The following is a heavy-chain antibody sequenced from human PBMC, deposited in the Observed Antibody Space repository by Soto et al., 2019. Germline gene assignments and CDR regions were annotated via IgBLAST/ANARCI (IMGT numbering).Heavy chain of an antibody. CDR2: IYYSGST. Sequence: SETLSLTCTVSGGSISSSSYYWGWIRQPPGKGLEWIGSIYYSGSTYYNPSLKSRVTISVDTSKNQFSLKLSSVTAADTAVYYCARXGGENWNYFHYYYGMDVWGQGTTVTVSS. CDR1: GGSISSSSYY. D-gene: IGHD1-7*01. J-gene: IGHJ6*02. V-gene: IGHV4-39*01. CDR3: ARXGGENWNYFHYYYGMDV.